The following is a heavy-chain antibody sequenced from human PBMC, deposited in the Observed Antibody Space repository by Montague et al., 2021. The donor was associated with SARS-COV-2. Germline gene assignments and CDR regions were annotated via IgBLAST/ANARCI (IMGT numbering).Heavy chain of an antibody. CDR2: IYSSGST. CDR1: GASMSGSY. Sequence: SETLSLTYTVSGASMSGSYWGWVRQPQEKGPERIGNIYSSGSTHYNPSLKSRVPIPVETSTSQFSLRLTSVTAAATAVYYCVREGRSSAYAMDYWGQGTLVTVSS. D-gene: IGHD3-22*01. CDR3: VREGRSSAYAMDY. J-gene: IGHJ4*02. V-gene: IGHV4-59*01.